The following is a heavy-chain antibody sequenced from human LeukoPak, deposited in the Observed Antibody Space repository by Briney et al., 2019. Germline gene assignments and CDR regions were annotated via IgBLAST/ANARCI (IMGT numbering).Heavy chain of an antibody. Sequence: PGGSLRLSCAASGFTFSSYWMHWVRQAPGKGLVWVSRINSDGSSTSYADSVKGRFTISRDNAKNTLYLQMNSLRVEDTAVYYCARVRSGSSAGNYGMDVWGQGTTVTVFS. D-gene: IGHD1-26*01. CDR3: ARVRSGSSAGNYGMDV. CDR1: GFTFSSYW. CDR2: INSDGSST. J-gene: IGHJ6*02. V-gene: IGHV3-74*01.